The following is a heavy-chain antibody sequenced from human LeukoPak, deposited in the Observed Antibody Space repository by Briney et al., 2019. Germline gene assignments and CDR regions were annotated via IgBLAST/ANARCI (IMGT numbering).Heavy chain of an antibody. CDR2: IYSRESDT. Sequence: GESLKISCEGSGYSFGTYWIAWVRQMPGKGLECMGIIYSRESDTRDSPSFQGQVIISADESISTSYLQWGRLKPSDTAKYFCARSSGPEYHFEYWGQGTLLTVSS. J-gene: IGHJ4*02. CDR3: ARSSGPEYHFEY. D-gene: IGHD3-22*01. V-gene: IGHV5-51*01. CDR1: GYSFGTYW.